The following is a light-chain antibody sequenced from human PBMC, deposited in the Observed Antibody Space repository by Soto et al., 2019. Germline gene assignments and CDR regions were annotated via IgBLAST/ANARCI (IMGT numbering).Light chain of an antibody. Sequence: EIVLTQSPATLSVSPGEGATLSCRASQSVSSDLAWYQHRPGQAPRLLISGSSTRATDIPDRFRGSGSGTVFTLIISSVQSEDFAVYYCQQYADWPRTFGQGTKVEIK. CDR2: GSS. J-gene: IGKJ1*01. CDR3: QQYADWPRT. V-gene: IGKV3D-15*01. CDR1: QSVSSD.